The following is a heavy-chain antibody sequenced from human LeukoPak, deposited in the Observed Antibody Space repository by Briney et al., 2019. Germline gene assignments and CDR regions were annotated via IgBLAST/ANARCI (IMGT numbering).Heavy chain of an antibody. CDR2: ISYSGTT. CDR1: GGSIRSGDLF. J-gene: IGHJ4*02. V-gene: IGHV4-31*03. D-gene: IGHD4-23*01. Sequence: SETLSLTCTVSGGSIRSGDLFWSWVRQHSGKGLEWIGYISYSGTTYYNPSLKSRLAISLETSTSQFSLILSSVTAADTAVYYCATYDRNTRKFDHWGQGTLVTVSS. CDR3: ATYDRNTRKFDH.